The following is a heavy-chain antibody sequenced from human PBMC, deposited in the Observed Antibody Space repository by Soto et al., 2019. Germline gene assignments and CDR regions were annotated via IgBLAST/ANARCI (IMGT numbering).Heavy chain of an antibody. V-gene: IGHV4-39*01. CDR1: GDSITSSGKY. CDR2: MYYRGSA. D-gene: IGHD3-22*01. J-gene: IGHJ4*02. CDR3: ARRSYENGGYYYVDY. Sequence: QLHLQESGPGLVKPSETLSLTCTVSGDSITSSGKYWGWARQPPGKGLEWIGSMYYRGSAYYSPSFQSRVTISMDTSKNQVSLKLSSVTVADTAVYYCARRSYENGGYYYVDYWGQGTLVTVSS.